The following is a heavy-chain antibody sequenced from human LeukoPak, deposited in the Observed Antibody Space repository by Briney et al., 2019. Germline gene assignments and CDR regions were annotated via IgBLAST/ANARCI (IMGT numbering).Heavy chain of an antibody. CDR2: IYYSGST. V-gene: IGHV4-30-4*01. CDR1: GGSISSGDYY. CDR3: ARITRGDYYDGSGIDY. J-gene: IGHJ4*02. Sequence: SQTLSLTCTVSGGSISSGDYYWSWIRQPPGKGLEWIGYIYYSGSTYYNPSLKSRVTISVDTSKNQFSLKLSSVTAADTAVYYCARITRGDYYDGSGIDYWGQGTLVTVSS. D-gene: IGHD3-22*01.